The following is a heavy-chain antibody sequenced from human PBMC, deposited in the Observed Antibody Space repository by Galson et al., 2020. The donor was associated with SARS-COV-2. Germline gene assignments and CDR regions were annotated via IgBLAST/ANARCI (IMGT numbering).Heavy chain of an antibody. V-gene: IGHV3-48*02. J-gene: IGHJ1*01. Sequence: GGSLRLSCAASGFTFSSYSMNWVRQAPGKGLEWVSYINNSGYTIKYADSVKGRFTISRDNARNSLYLQMDSLRDEDTAIYYCVRHPGTGRIPGYGQHWGQCTQVTVSS. CDR1: GFTFSSYS. CDR3: VRHPGTGRIPGYGQH. CDR2: INNSGYTI. D-gene: IGHD5-12*01.